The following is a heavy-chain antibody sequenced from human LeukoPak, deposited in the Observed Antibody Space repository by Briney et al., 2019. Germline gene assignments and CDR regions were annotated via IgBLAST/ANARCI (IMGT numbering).Heavy chain of an antibody. J-gene: IGHJ4*02. V-gene: IGHV3-30*02. CDR2: IRYDGSNK. CDR1: GFTVSSNY. Sequence: QAGGSLRLSCAASGFTVSSNYMSWVRQAPGKGLEWVAFIRYDGSNKYYADSVKGRFTISRDNSKNTLYLQMNSLRAEDTAVYYCANIGYYDSSGYYYLAGRGDYWGQGTLVTVSS. D-gene: IGHD3-22*01. CDR3: ANIGYYDSSGYYYLAGRGDY.